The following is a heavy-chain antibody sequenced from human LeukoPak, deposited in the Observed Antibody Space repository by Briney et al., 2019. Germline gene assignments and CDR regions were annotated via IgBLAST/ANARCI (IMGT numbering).Heavy chain of an antibody. CDR3: ARCPPDYDFWSGYYTD. V-gene: IGHV5-51*01. CDR2: IYPGDSDT. D-gene: IGHD3-3*01. Sequence: GESLKISCKGSGYSFTSYWIGWVRQMPGKGLEWMGIIYPGDSDTRCSPSFQGQVTISADKSISTAYLQWSSLKASDTAMYYCARCPPDYDFWSGYYTDWGQGTLVTVSS. J-gene: IGHJ4*02. CDR1: GYSFTSYW.